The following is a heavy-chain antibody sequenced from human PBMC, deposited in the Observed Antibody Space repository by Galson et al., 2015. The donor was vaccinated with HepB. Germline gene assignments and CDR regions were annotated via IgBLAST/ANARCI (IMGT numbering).Heavy chain of an antibody. J-gene: IGHJ4*01. Sequence: SLRLSCAASGFTFDDYAMHWVRQAPGKGLEWVSGISWNSGSIGYADSVKGQFTISRDNAKNSLYLQMNSLRAEDTGLCYCAKDKGPTMIGGSYYFDYWGQGGLVAFSS. CDR2: ISWNSGSI. CDR1: GFTFDDYA. CDR3: AKDKGPTMIGGSYYFDY. V-gene: IGHV3-9*01. D-gene: IGHD3-22*01.